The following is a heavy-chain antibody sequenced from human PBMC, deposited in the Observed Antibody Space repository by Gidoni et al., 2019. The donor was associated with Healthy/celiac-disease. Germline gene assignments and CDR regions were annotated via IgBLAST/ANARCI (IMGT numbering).Heavy chain of an antibody. CDR2: IKQDGSEK. CDR1: GFTFSSYW. Sequence: EVQLVESGGGLVQPGVSLRLSCAASGFTFSSYWMSWVRQAPGKGLEWVANIKQDGSEKYYVDSVKGRFTISRDNAKNSLYLQMNSLRAEDTAVYYCARDPPYSSGWYYFDYWGQGTLVTVSS. D-gene: IGHD6-19*01. J-gene: IGHJ4*02. CDR3: ARDPPYSSGWYYFDY. V-gene: IGHV3-7*01.